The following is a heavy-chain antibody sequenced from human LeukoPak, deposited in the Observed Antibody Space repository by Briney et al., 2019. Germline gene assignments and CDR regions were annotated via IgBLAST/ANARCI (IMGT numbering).Heavy chain of an antibody. CDR2: INTDGGFT. V-gene: IGHV3-74*01. J-gene: IGHJ4*02. D-gene: IGHD1-26*01. CDR3: AREAKVGGALQY. CDR1: GFIFSDDW. Sequence: GGSLRLSCAASGFIFSDDWMHWVRQAPGKGLVWVSRINTDGGFTRYADSVRGRFIISRDTAKNTLFLQMNSLRAEDTAVYYCAREAKVGGALQYWGQGILVTVSS.